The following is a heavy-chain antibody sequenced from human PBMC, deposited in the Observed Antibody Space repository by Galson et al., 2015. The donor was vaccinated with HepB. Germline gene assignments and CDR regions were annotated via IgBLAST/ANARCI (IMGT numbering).Heavy chain of an antibody. V-gene: IGHV3-15*01. J-gene: IGHJ6*02. D-gene: IGHD3-22*01. CDR3: TTDANPFVNYYDSSGYSLGSPETKYYYYYGMDV. Sequence: SLRLSCAASGFTFSNAWMSWVRQAPGKGLEWVGRIKSKTDGGTTDYAAPVKGRFTISRDDSKNTLYLQMNSLKTEDTAVYYCTTDANPFVNYYDSSGYSLGSPETKYYYYYGMDVWGQGTTVTVSS. CDR2: IKSKTDGGTT. CDR1: GFTFSNAW.